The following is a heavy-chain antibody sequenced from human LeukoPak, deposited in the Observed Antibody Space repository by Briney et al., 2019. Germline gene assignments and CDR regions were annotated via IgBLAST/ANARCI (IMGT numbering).Heavy chain of an antibody. CDR3: ARDRPYYDILTGYYIGEAFDI. J-gene: IGHJ3*02. V-gene: IGHV3-53*01. CDR1: GFTVSSNY. D-gene: IGHD3-9*01. Sequence: QTGGSLRLSCAASGFTVSSNYMSWVRQAPGKGLEWVSVIYSGGNTYYADSVKGRFTISRDNSKNTLYLQINSLRAEDTAVYYCARDRPYYDILTGYYIGEAFDIWGQGTMVTVSS. CDR2: IYSGGNT.